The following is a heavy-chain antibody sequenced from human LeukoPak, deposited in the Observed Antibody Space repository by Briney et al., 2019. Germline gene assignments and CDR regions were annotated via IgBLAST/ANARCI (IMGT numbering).Heavy chain of an antibody. CDR3: ERGRYYDSSDDAFDI. V-gene: IGHV3-21*06. CDR2: ISSSSYYI. CDR1: GFTFSSYS. J-gene: IGHJ3*02. Sequence: GGSLRLSCAASGFTFSSYSMNWVRQAPGKGLEWVSSISSSSYYIYYADSVKGRFTISRDKAKNSLYLEMNSLRAEDTAVYYCERGRYYDSSDDAFDIWGQGTMVTVSS. D-gene: IGHD3-22*01.